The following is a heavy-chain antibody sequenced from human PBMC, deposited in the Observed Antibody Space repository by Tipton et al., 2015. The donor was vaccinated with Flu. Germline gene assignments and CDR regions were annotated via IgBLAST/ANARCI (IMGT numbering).Heavy chain of an antibody. CDR3: ARGQNLAGKSFDY. D-gene: IGHD1-14*01. CDR2: VYYSGNT. CDR1: GGSITSYY. V-gene: IGHV4-59*01. J-gene: IGHJ4*02. Sequence: GLVKPSETLSLSCTVFGGSITSYYWNWIRQPPGRGLEWIGYVYYSGNTYYNPALKSRVTISVDTSKKQFSLKVNSVTAADTAVYYCARGQNLAGKSFDYWGQGTLVTVSS.